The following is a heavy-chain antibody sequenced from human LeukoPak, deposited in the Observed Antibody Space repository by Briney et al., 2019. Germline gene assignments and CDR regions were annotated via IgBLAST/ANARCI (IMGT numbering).Heavy chain of an antibody. V-gene: IGHV1-8*01. CDR3: ARGPAPHYGSGSSWFDP. J-gene: IGHJ5*02. D-gene: IGHD3-10*01. CDR2: MNPNNNNT. Sequence: GASVKVSCKASGYTFTSYNINWVRQATGQGLEWMGWMNPNNNNTGSAQKFQGRVTMTRNIFISTAYMELSSLRSEDTAVYYCARGPAPHYGSGSSWFDPRGQGTLVTVSP. CDR1: GYTFTSYN.